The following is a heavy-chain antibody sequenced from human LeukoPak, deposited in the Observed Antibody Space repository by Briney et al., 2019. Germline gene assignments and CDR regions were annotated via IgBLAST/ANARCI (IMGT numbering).Heavy chain of an antibody. CDR3: ARGARVFEP. J-gene: IGHJ5*02. CDR1: GGSMTSDH. CDR2: VDDSGST. Sequence: SETLSLTCTVSGGSMTSDHWSWIRQTPKKGLEWLGYVDDSGSTNYNSPLESRVTISIDLSKNQFSLKLTSVNAADTAVYYCARGARVFEPWGQGILVIVSS. V-gene: IGHV4-59*01.